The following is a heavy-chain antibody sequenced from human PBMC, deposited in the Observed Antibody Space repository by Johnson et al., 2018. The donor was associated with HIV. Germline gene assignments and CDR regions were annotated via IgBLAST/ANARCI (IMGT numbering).Heavy chain of an antibody. Sequence: VQLVESGGGLVQPGRYLRLSCAASGVTFDDYVMHWVRQVPGKGLEWVSGINWNSGSVGYADSVKGRFTISRDNAKNSLYLKMNSLRTEDTAVYYCARAPPYYCGSAVSDAFDIWGQGTMVTVSS. J-gene: IGHJ3*02. CDR2: INWNSGSV. CDR1: GVTFDDYV. CDR3: ARAPPYYCGSAVSDAFDI. D-gene: IGHD3-10*01. V-gene: IGHV3-9*01.